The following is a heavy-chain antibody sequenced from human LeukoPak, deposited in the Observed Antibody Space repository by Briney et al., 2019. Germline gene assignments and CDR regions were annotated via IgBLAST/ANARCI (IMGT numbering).Heavy chain of an antibody. D-gene: IGHD2-15*01. V-gene: IGHV4-59*08. CDR3: ARHECGGSCYPEDY. Sequence: SETLSLTCTVSGGSISNYYWSWIRQSPGKGLEWIGYIYYTGNTNYNPSLESRVIISVDTSKDQFSLKLSSVTAADTAVYYCARHECGGSCYPEDYWGQGTLVTVSS. CDR2: IYYTGNT. CDR1: GGSISNYY. J-gene: IGHJ4*02.